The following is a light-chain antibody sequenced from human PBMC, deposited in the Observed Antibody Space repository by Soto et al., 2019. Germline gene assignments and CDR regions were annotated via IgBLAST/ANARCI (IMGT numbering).Light chain of an antibody. V-gene: IGLV2-8*01. Sequence: QSVLTQPPSASGSPGQSVTISCTGTSGDIGGYDYVSWYQQHPGKAPKLMIYEVTKRPLGVPDRFSGSKSGNTASLTVSGLQAEDEADYYCRSYAGSNNPSVFGTGTKLTVL. CDR3: RSYAGSNNPSV. CDR1: SGDIGGYDY. J-gene: IGLJ1*01. CDR2: EVT.